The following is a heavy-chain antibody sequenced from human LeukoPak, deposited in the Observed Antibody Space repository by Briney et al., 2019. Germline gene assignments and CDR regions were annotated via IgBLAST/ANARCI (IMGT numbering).Heavy chain of an antibody. CDR1: GASLNSGNYY. CDR2: IYTSGTT. V-gene: IGHV4-61*02. CDR3: TRGGELMNF. Sequence: SSETLSLTCTVSGASLNSGNYYGPWGRQPAGKRLEWIGRIYTSGTTNYNPSLKSRVTISIDASKNQFSLRLSSVTAADTAVYYCTRGGELMNFWGQGTLVTVSS. J-gene: IGHJ4*02. D-gene: IGHD1-26*01.